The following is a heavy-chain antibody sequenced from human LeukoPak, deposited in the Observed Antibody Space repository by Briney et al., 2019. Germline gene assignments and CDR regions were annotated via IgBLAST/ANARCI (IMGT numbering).Heavy chain of an antibody. CDR1: GASISNYY. D-gene: IGHD6-13*01. J-gene: IGHJ4*02. Sequence: SETLSLTCTVSGASISNYYWSWIRQSPGKGLECIGYIYYSGSTYYNPSLKSRVTISVDTSKNQFSLNLDPVTAADTAVYYCARRAGIGQAYFDYWGQGTLVTVSS. V-gene: IGHV4-59*08. CDR3: ARRAGIGQAYFDY. CDR2: IYYSGST.